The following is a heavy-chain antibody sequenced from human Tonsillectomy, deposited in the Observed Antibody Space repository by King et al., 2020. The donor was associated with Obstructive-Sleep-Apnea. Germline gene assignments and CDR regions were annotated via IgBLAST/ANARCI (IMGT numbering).Heavy chain of an antibody. CDR3: ATNKYVHYSLFHSLDV. D-gene: IGHD2-15*01. CDR1: GFNFISHS. Sequence: QVQLVESGGGVVQPGRSLRLSCAASGFNFISHSLHWVRQAPGKGLEWVAVISFDGSYTYYADSVKGRFTISRDNSKNTLYLQVNSLRTEDTALYYCATNKYVHYSLFHSLDVWGQGTTVTVSS. V-gene: IGHV3-30*04. J-gene: IGHJ6*02. CDR2: ISFDGSYT.